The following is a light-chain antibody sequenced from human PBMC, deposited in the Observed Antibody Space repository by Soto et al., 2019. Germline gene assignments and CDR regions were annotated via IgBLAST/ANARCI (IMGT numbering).Light chain of an antibody. CDR2: DAS. CDR3: QQYNTYSSLT. J-gene: IGKJ4*01. V-gene: IGKV1-13*02. CDR1: QGISSA. Sequence: AIQLTQSPSSLSASVGDRVTITCRASQGISSALAWYQQKPGKAPKLLIYDASSLESGVPSRFSGSGYGTEFTLTISSLQPDDFATYYCQQYNTYSSLTFGGGTKVDIK.